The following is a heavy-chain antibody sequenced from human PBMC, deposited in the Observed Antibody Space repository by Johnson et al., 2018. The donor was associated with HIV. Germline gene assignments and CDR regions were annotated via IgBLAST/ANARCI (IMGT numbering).Heavy chain of an antibody. V-gene: IGHV3-30*02. Sequence: QVQLVESGGGLVQPGGSLRLSCVASGFIFSSSGMHWVRQAPGKGLEWVAFIQYDGSNKNYTESVKGRFSISRDNSKNTLYLQMNSLRAEDTATYYCAKSPGKDNGGNSGGIDFWGQGTRVTVSS. J-gene: IGHJ3*01. D-gene: IGHD4-23*01. CDR1: GFIFSSSG. CDR3: AKSPGKDNGGNSGGIDF. CDR2: IQYDGSNK.